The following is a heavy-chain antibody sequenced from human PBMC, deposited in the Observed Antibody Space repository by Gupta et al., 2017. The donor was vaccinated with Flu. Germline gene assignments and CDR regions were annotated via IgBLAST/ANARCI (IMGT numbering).Heavy chain of an antibody. CDR1: GGSISSGSYY. CDR3: ARCPLWNPFKY. D-gene: IGHD1-1*01. Sequence: QVQLQESGPGLVKPSQTLSLTCTVSGGSISSGSYYWSWIRQPAGKGLEWIGRIYTSGSTNYNPSLKSRVTISVDTSKNQFSLKLSSVTAADTAVYYCARCPLWNPFKYWGQGTLVTVSS. CDR2: IYTSGST. V-gene: IGHV4-61*02. J-gene: IGHJ4*02.